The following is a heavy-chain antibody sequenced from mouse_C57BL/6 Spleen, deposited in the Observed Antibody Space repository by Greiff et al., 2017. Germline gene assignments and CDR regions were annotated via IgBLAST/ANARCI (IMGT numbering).Heavy chain of an antibody. CDR2: INPNNGGT. J-gene: IGHJ3*01. V-gene: IGHV1-18*01. Sequence: SGPELVKPGASVKIPCKASGYTFTDYNMDWVKQSHGKSLEWIGDINPNNGGTIYNQKFKGKATVTVDKSSSTAYMELRSLTSEDTAVYYCARRDDYGSSYGFAYWGQGTLVTVSA. CDR3: ARRDDYGSSYGFAY. D-gene: IGHD1-1*01. CDR1: GYTFTDYN.